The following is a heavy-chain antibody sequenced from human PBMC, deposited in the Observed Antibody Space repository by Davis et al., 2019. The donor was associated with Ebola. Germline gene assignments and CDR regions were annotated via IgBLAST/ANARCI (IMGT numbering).Heavy chain of an antibody. CDR3: ARDRFLCVTICQTDYFDY. Sequence: ASVKVSCKASGYTFTDYYMHWVRQAPGQGLEWMGWINPNSGGTNYAQKFQGRVTMTRDTSINTAYMELSSLRSDDTAVYYCARDRFLCVTICQTDYFDYWGQGTLVTVSS. CDR2: INPNSGGT. D-gene: IGHD2-2*01. V-gene: IGHV1-2*02. CDR1: GYTFTDYY. J-gene: IGHJ4*02.